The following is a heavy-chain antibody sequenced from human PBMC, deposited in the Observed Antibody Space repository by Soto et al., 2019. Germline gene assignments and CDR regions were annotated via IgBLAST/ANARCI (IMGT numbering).Heavy chain of an antibody. CDR1: GFTFDDYG. V-gene: IGHV3-20*04. CDR2: VNWNGGST. CDR3: VRGASLNFDY. D-gene: IGHD1-26*01. Sequence: EVQLVESGGGVLRPGGSLRLSCAASGFTFDDYGMSWARQAPGKGLEWVSGVNWNGGSTGYADSVKGRFTISRDNAKNSLYMQMNSLRAEDTAFYYCVRGASLNFDYWGQGTLVTVSS. J-gene: IGHJ4*02.